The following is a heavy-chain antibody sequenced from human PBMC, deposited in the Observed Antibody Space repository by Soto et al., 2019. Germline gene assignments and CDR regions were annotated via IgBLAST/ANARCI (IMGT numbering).Heavy chain of an antibody. J-gene: IGHJ5*02. D-gene: IGHD3-10*01. Sequence: QVQLQESGPGLVKPSGTLSLTCAVSGGSISSSNWWSWVRQPPGKGLEWIGEIDHSGSTNYNPSLKSRVTISADKSKNQFSLKLSSVTAADTAVYYCARDPITMVRGVIIRKGWNPWGEGTLVTVSS. CDR3: ARDPITMVRGVIIRKGWNP. CDR1: GGSISSSNW. V-gene: IGHV4-4*02. CDR2: IDHSGST.